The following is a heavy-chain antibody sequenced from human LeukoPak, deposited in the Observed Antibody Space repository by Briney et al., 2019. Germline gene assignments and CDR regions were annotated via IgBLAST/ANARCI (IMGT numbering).Heavy chain of an antibody. CDR1: GYSISSGYY. V-gene: IGHV4-61*02. CDR2: IYTSGST. CDR3: ARNEVRQEYMDV. Sequence: SETLSLTCTVSGYSISSGYYWSWIRQPAGKGLEWIGRIYTSGSTNYNPSLKSRVTMSVDTSKSQFSLKLTSVTAADTAVYYCARNEVRQEYMDVWGKGTTVTVSS. J-gene: IGHJ6*03.